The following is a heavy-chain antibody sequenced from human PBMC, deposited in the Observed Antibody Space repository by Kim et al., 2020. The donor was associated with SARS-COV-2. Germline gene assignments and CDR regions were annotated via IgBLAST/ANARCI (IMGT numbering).Heavy chain of an antibody. CDR2: IYYSGST. Sequence: SETLSLTCTVSGGSISSYYWSWIRQPPGKGLEWIGYIYYSGSTNYNPSLKSRVTISVDTSKNQFSLKLSSVTAADTAVYYCASSTVTTVDWGQGTLVTVS. V-gene: IGHV4-59*08. D-gene: IGHD4-17*01. CDR3: ASSTVTTVD. CDR1: GGSISSYY. J-gene: IGHJ4*02.